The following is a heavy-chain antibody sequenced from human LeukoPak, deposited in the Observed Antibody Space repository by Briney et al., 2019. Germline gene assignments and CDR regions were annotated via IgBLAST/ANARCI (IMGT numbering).Heavy chain of an antibody. CDR2: INSDGSST. CDR3: ARDQSGSGSYYNLYYFDY. D-gene: IGHD3-10*01. V-gene: IGHV3-74*01. Sequence: GGSLRLSCAASGFTFSSYWMHWVRQAPGKGLVWVSRINSDGSSTSYADSVKGRFTISRDNAKNTLYLQMNSLRAEDTAVYYCARDQSGSGSYYNLYYFDYWGQGTLVTVSS. CDR1: GFTFSSYW. J-gene: IGHJ4*02.